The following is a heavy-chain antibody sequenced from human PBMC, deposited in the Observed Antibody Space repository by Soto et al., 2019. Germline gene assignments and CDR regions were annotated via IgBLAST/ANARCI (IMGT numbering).Heavy chain of an antibody. CDR3: ARDQGSGSYLAFQH. J-gene: IGHJ1*01. Sequence: VQLVQSGAEVKKPGASVKVSCKASGGTFSSYAISWVRQSPGQGLEWMGGIIPIFVTANYAQKFQGRVTITADESTSTAYMELSRLRSEDTAVYYCARDQGSGSYLAFQHWGQGTLVTVSS. D-gene: IGHD1-26*01. CDR1: GGTFSSYA. CDR2: IIPIFVTA. V-gene: IGHV1-69*01.